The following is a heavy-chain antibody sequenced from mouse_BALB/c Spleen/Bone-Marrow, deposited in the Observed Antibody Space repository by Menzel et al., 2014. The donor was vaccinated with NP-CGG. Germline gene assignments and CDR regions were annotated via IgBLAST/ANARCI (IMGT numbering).Heavy chain of an antibody. V-gene: IGHV1-37*01. D-gene: IGHD1-1*02. CDR1: GFSFTDYF. CDR3: GGYGYDAMDF. CDR2: IHPYNGDT. Sequence: EVKLMESGPELVKPGASVKLSCRASGFSFTDYFINWVKQSHGKSLEWIGRIHPYNGDTFYNQKFKVKATLTVDKSSNTARMELLSLTSEDSAVYYCGGYGYDAMDFWGQGTSVTVSS. J-gene: IGHJ4*01.